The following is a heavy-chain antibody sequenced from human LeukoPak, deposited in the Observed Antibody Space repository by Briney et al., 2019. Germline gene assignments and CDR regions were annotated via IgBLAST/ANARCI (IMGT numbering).Heavy chain of an antibody. Sequence: SETLSLTCTVSGGSISSSSYCWGWIRQPPGKGLEWIGSIYYSGSTYYNPSLKSRVTISVDTSKNQFSLKLSSVTAADTAVYYCARDCSSASTFYYYYYMDVWGKGTTVTVSS. CDR2: IYYSGST. D-gene: IGHD2-2*01. V-gene: IGHV4-39*07. CDR3: ARDCSSASTFYYYYYMDV. CDR1: GGSISSSSYC. J-gene: IGHJ6*03.